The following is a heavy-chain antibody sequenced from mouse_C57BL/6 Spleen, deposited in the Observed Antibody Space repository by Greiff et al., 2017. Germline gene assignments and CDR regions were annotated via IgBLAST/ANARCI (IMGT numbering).Heavy chain of an antibody. CDR1: GFTFSSYG. Sequence: DVKLVESGGDLVKPGGSLKLSCAASGFTFSSYGMSWVRQTPDKRLEWVATISSGGSYTYYPDSVKGRFTISRDNAKNTLYLQMSSLKSEDTAMYYCARLYYGNYYAMDYWGQGTSVTVSS. CDR3: ARLYYGNYYAMDY. J-gene: IGHJ4*01. CDR2: ISSGGSYT. D-gene: IGHD2-1*01. V-gene: IGHV5-6*02.